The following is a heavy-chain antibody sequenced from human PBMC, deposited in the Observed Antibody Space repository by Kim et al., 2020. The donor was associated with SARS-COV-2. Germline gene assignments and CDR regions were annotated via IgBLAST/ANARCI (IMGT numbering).Heavy chain of an antibody. V-gene: IGHV4-59*01. CDR2: IYYSGST. CDR3: TRESPAIRGNVFDS. J-gene: IGHJ4*02. Sequence: SETLSLTCTVSGGSFGNSYWSWIRQPPGKGLEWIGNIYYSGSTNYNPSLKSRVSISLDPSKNQFSLTLTSVTSADTAIYLCTRESPAIRGNVFDSWGRGTLLAVSS. D-gene: IGHD3-10*01. CDR1: GGSFGNSY.